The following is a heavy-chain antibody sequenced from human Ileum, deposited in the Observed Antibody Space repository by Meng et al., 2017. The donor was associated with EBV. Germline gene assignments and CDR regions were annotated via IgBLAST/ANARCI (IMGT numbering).Heavy chain of an antibody. CDR1: GFSVSSNY. V-gene: IGHV3-53*01. CDR3: ARGGWIVPVD. CDR2: IYSGGST. J-gene: IGHJ4*02. Sequence: VGAGGGSVRPGGPPSLSCAASGFSVSSNYMSWVRQTPGQGLVWLSNIYSGGSTYYADSVKGRFTISRDNSKNTLYLQMNNLRVDDTAVYYCARGGWIVPVDWGQGTLVTVSS. D-gene: IGHD2-2*03.